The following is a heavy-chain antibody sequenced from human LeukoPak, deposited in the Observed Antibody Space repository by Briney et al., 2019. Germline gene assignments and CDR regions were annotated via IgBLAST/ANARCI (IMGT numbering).Heavy chain of an antibody. D-gene: IGHD3-22*01. Sequence: GGSLRLSCAASGFTFSGYSMNWVRQAPGKGLEWVGRIKSKTDGGTTDYAAPVKGRFTISRDDSKNTLYLQMNSLKTEDTAVYYCTTGSGYDYAFPYWGQETLVTVSS. CDR2: IKSKTDGGTT. CDR3: TTGSGYDYAFPY. CDR1: GFTFSGYS. V-gene: IGHV3-15*01. J-gene: IGHJ4*02.